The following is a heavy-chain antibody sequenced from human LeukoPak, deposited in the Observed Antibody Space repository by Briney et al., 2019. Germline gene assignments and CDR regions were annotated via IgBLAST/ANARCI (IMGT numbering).Heavy chain of an antibody. V-gene: IGHV4-59*08. CDR2: TYYSGST. CDR3: ARRAVPENYFDY. CDR1: GGSISSYY. Sequence: SETLSLSCIVSGGSISSYYWNWIRQPPGRGLEWIGCTYYSGSTTYNPSLKSRVTISVDTSKNQFSLNMYSVTAADAAVYYCARRAVPENYFDYWGQGTLVTVSS. J-gene: IGHJ4*02. D-gene: IGHD6-19*01.